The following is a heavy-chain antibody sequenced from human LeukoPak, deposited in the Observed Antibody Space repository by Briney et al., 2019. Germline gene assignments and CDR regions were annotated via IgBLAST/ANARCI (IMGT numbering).Heavy chain of an antibody. CDR3: AKEYVPFISGWFVDH. CDR1: AFTFSSYG. V-gene: IGHV3-30*18. J-gene: IGHJ5*02. D-gene: IGHD6-19*01. Sequence: QTGGSLRLSCAASAFTFSSYGMHWVRQAPGKGLEWVAVISTHGKTTYYADSVQGRFTISRDNSENTLHLQMNSLRPEDTGVYYFAKEYVPFISGWFVDHLGQGTLVTVSS. CDR2: ISTHGKTT.